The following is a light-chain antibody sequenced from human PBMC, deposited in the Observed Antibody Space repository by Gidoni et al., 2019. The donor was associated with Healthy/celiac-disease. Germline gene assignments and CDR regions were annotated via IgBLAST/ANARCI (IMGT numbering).Light chain of an antibody. CDR2: AAS. Sequence: IQMTQAPSALCASVGDRVTITCRASQSISSYLNWYQQKPGKAPKLLIYAASSLHSGVPSRFSGSGSGTDFTLTISSLQPEDFAAYYCQQSYSTLTLTFGQGTKVEIK. V-gene: IGKV1-39*01. CDR3: QQSYSTLTLT. J-gene: IGKJ1*01. CDR1: QSISSY.